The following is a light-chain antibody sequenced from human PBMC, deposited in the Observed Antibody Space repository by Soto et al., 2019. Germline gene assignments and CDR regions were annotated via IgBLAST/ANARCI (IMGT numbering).Light chain of an antibody. Sequence: DIQMTQSPSSLSASVGDRVIITCRASQGISNSLAWYQQKPGEVPKRLIFGATALQSGVPSRFSGSGSGTDFTLTISSLQPEDVATYYCQKYDSAPETFGPGTKVEI. J-gene: IGKJ3*01. V-gene: IGKV1-27*01. CDR1: QGISNS. CDR3: QKYDSAPET. CDR2: GAT.